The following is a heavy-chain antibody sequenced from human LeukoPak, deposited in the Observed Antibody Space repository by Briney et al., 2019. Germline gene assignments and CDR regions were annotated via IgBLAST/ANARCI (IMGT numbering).Heavy chain of an antibody. J-gene: IGHJ4*02. D-gene: IGHD1-7*01. CDR3: ARDDNWNYGGYFDY. V-gene: IGHV3-74*01. Sequence: GGSLRLSCAASGFTFSSYWMHWVRQAPGKGLLWVSRINSDGSSTSYADSVKGRFTISRDNAENSLYLQMNTLRAEDTAVYYCARDDNWNYGGYFDYWGQGTLVTVSS. CDR1: GFTFSSYW. CDR2: INSDGSST.